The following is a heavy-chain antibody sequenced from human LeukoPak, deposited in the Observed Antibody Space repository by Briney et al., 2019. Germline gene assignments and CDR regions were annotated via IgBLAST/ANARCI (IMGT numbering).Heavy chain of an antibody. J-gene: IGHJ4*02. D-gene: IGHD6-13*01. Sequence: GGSLRLSCAASGFTFSSYSMNWVRQAPGKGLEWVSSISSSSSYIYYADSVKGRFTISRDNAKNTLYLQMNSLRAEDTAVYYCAKESPRHIAAAGVDYWGQGTLVTVSS. V-gene: IGHV3-21*04. CDR1: GFTFSSYS. CDR3: AKESPRHIAAAGVDY. CDR2: ISSSSSYI.